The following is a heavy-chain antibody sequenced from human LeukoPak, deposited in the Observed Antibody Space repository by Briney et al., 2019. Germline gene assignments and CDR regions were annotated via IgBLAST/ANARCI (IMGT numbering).Heavy chain of an antibody. D-gene: IGHD1-26*01. CDR3: ARYFSGGQFKWFDP. Sequence: PSQTLSLTCAVSGDSISSGGYSWSWIRQPPGKGLEWIGYIYHGGSAYYSPSLKSRANISVDKSKNQFSLKLSSVTAADTAMYYCARYFSGGQFKWFDPWGQGTLVTVSS. V-gene: IGHV4-30-2*01. J-gene: IGHJ5*02. CDR2: IYHGGSA. CDR1: GDSISSGGYS.